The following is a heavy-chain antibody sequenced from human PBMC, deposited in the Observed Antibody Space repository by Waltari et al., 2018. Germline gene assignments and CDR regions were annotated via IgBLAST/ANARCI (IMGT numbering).Heavy chain of an antibody. Sequence: EVQLVESGGGLVKPGGSLRLSCAASGFTFSSYSMNWVRQAPGKGLEWVSSISSSSSYIYYADSVKGRFTISRDNAKNSLYLQMNSLRAEDTAVYYCAREGGIAAASYYYYYGMDVWGQGTTVTVSS. V-gene: IGHV3-21*01. D-gene: IGHD6-13*01. CDR3: AREGGIAAASYYYYYGMDV. CDR2: ISSSSSYI. J-gene: IGHJ6*02. CDR1: GFTFSSYS.